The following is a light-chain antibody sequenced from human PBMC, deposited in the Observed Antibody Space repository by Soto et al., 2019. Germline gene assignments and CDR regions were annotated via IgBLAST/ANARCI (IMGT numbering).Light chain of an antibody. CDR3: QQYSNWPRT. CDR1: QSISNN. V-gene: IGKV3-15*01. CDR2: GAS. Sequence: EIVMTQSAATLSVYPGERATLSCRAGQSISNNLAWYQQKPGQAPRLLIYGASTRATGIPARFTGSGSGTEFTLTISSLQSEDFAVYYCQQYSNWPRTFGQGTKVDIK. J-gene: IGKJ1*01.